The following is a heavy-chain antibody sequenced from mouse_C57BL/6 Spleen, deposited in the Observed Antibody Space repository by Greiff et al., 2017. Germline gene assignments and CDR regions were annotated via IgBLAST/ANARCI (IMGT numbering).Heavy chain of an antibody. J-gene: IGHJ1*03. CDR3: ARPRQGYFDV. V-gene: IGHV5-17*01. CDR2: ISSGSSTI. Sequence: EVQVVESGGGLVKPGGSLKLSCAASGFTFSDYGMHWVRQAPEKGLEWVAYISSGSSTIYYADTVKGRFTISRDNAKNTLFLQMTSLRSEDTAMYYCARPRQGYFDVWGTGTTVTVSS. CDR1: GFTFSDYG. D-gene: IGHD6-1*01.